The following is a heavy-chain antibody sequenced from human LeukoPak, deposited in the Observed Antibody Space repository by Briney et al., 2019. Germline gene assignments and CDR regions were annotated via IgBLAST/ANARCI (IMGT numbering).Heavy chain of an antibody. Sequence: GGSLRLSCAASGFTFGSFDMRWIRQAPGKGLEWVAVITSDGSNQYDADSVKGRFTVSRDNSKKTLYLQMNSLRADDMAVYYCALDYYDVNVYSRGWDYWGQGTLVAVSS. CDR3: ALDYYDVNVYSRGWDY. J-gene: IGHJ4*02. CDR1: GFTFGSFD. D-gene: IGHD3-22*01. V-gene: IGHV3-30*03. CDR2: ITSDGSNQ.